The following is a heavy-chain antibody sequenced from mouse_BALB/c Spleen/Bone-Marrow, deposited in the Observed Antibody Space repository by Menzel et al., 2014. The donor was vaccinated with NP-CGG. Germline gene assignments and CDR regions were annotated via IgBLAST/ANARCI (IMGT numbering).Heavy chain of an antibody. CDR2: ISNGGGTT. CDR1: GFVFGSYN. D-gene: IGHD4-1*01. CDR3: TRHELGLFDY. V-gene: IGHV5-12-1*01. Sequence: VQLKESGGGLVKPGGSLKLSCAASGFVFGSYNMSWVRQIPGKGLEGVAYISNGGGTTYYPDTVKGQFTISRDNAKNTLYLQMSSLKSEDTAMYYCTRHELGLFDYWGQGTTLTVSS. J-gene: IGHJ2*01.